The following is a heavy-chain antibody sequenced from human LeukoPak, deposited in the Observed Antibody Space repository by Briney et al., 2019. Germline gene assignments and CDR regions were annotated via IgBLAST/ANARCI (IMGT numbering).Heavy chain of an antibody. D-gene: IGHD3-10*01. V-gene: IGHV1-69*06. J-gene: IGHJ6*04. CDR3: ARGFPYYYGSGSTYYYYYYGMDV. Sequence: SVKVSCKASGGTFSSYAISWVRQAPGQGLEWMGGIIPIFGTANYAQKFQGRVTITADKSTSTAYMELSSLRSEDTAVYYCARGFPYYYGSGSTYYYYYYGMDVWGKGTTVTVSS. CDR1: GGTFSSYA. CDR2: IIPIFGTA.